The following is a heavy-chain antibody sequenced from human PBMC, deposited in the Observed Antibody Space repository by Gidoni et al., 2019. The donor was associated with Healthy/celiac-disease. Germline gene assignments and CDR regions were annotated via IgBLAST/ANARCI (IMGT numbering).Heavy chain of an antibody. CDR3: ARLPYCTNVVCYTGVYYYYGMDV. J-gene: IGHJ6*02. V-gene: IGHV4-39*01. D-gene: IGHD2-8*01. Sequence: QLQLQESGPGLVKPSETLSLTCTVSGGSISSSSYYWGWIRQPPGKGLEWIGSIYYSGSTYYNPSLKSRVTISVDTSKNQFSLKLSSVTAADTALYYCARLPYCTNVVCYTGVYYYYGMDVCGQGTTVTVSS. CDR2: IYYSGST. CDR1: GGSISSSSYY.